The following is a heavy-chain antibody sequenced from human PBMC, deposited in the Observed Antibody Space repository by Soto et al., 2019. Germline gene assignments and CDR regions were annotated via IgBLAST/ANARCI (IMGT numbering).Heavy chain of an antibody. CDR1: GGSFSGYY. V-gene: IGHV4-34*01. J-gene: IGHJ3*02. D-gene: IGHD1-7*01. CDR3: GRGMETETTGRKAFDI. CDR2: INHSGST. Sequence: SETLSLTCAVYGGSFSGYYWSWIRQPPGKGLEWIGEINHSGSTNYNPSLKSRVTISVDTSKNQFSLKLSSVTAADTAVYYCGRGMETETTGRKAFDIWGQGTMVTVSS.